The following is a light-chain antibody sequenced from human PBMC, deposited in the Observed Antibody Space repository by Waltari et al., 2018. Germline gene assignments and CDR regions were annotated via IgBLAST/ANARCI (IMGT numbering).Light chain of an antibody. J-gene: IGLJ1*01. CDR2: QVS. Sequence: QSALTQPPSVSGSPGQSVTISCAGTNSDVGFYTRVSWYQQSPGTAPKLIVYQVSNRPSGVPDRFSGPKSGSTASLTISGLQAEDEADYYCYSYTTSGIYVFGTGTKVSVL. V-gene: IGLV2-18*02. CDR1: NSDVGFYTR. CDR3: YSYTTSGIYV.